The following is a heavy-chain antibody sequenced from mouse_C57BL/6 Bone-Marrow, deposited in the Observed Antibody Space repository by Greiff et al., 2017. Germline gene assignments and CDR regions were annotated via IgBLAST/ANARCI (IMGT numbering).Heavy chain of an antibody. J-gene: IGHJ4*01. Sequence: EVKLVESGPGLAKPSQTLSLTCSVTGYSITSDYWNWIRKFPGNKLEYIGYISYSGSTSYYPSPNSRTSITRDTSKNQYYLQLNAVTTEDTATYYCARYTGDAMDYWGQGTSVTVSS. V-gene: IGHV3-8*01. CDR1: GYSITSDY. CDR3: ARYTGDAMDY. CDR2: ISYSGST.